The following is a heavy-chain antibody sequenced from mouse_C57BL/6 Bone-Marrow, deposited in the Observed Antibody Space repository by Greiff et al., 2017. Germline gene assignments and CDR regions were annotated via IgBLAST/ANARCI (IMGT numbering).Heavy chain of an antibody. CDR1: GFTFSSYT. Sequence: EVMLVESGGGLVKPGGSLKLSCAASGFTFSSYTMSWVRQTPEKRLEWVATISGGGGNTYYPASVKGRFTISRDNAKTTLYLQMSSLRSEDTALYYCARHRGDRVDYWGQGTTLTVSS. V-gene: IGHV5-9*01. J-gene: IGHJ2*01. CDR3: ARHRGDRVDY. CDR2: ISGGGGNT.